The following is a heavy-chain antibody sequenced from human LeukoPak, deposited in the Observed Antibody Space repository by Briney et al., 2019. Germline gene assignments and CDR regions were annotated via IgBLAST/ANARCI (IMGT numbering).Heavy chain of an antibody. CDR3: AKEGYSRGWYGGLDYYYYMDV. V-gene: IGHV3-30*02. CDR2: IRYDGTNK. CDR1: GLSFSSYS. Sequence: GGSLRLSCEASGLSFSSYSMNWVRQAPGQGLEWVAFIRYDGTNKFYADSVKGRFTISRDNSNNTLWLQMNSLRAEDTAVYYCAKEGYSRGWYGGLDYYYYMDVWGKGTTVGISS. J-gene: IGHJ6*03. D-gene: IGHD6-19*01.